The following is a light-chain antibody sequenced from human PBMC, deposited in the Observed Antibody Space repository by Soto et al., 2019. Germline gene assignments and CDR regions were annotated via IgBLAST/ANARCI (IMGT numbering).Light chain of an antibody. CDR3: QYYGGYYGSSPRYT. CDR1: QNVSSNY. V-gene: IGKV3-20*01. CDR2: GAF. Sequence: EIVLTQSPGTLSLSPGERATLSCRASQNVSSNYLAWYQQRPGQAPRLLMYGAFIRATGIQDRISGSGSGTDFTVTISRLEPEDFAVYYCQYYGGYYGSSPRYTFGQGTKVDSK. J-gene: IGKJ2*01.